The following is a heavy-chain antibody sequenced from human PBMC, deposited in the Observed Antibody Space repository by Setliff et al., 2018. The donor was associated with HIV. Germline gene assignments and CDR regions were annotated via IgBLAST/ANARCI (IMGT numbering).Heavy chain of an antibody. J-gene: IGHJ4*02. Sequence: ASETLSLTCNVSGGSISSSSYYWGWIRQPPGKGLEWIGSIYYSGSTYYNPPLKSRVTISVDTSKNQFSLKLSSVTAADTAVYYCAISYYYGSGIPGYYFDYWGQGTLVTV. CDR3: AISYYYGSGIPGYYFDY. V-gene: IGHV4-39*01. D-gene: IGHD3-10*01. CDR2: IYYSGST. CDR1: GGSISSSSYY.